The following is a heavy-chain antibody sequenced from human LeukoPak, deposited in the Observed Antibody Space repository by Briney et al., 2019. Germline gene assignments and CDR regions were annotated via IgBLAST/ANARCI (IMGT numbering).Heavy chain of an antibody. V-gene: IGHV4-34*01. CDR2: INHSGST. Sequence: SETLSLTCAVYGGSFSSYYWSWIRQPPGKGLEWIGEINHSGSTNYNPSLKSRVTISVDTSKNQFSLKLNSVTAADTAVYYCARAGGDYTLEDAFDIWGQGTMVTVSS. CDR3: ARAGGDYTLEDAFDI. CDR1: GGSFSSYY. D-gene: IGHD4-17*01. J-gene: IGHJ3*02.